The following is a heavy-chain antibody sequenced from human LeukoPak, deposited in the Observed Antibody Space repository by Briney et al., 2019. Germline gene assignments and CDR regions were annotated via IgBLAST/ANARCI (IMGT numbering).Heavy chain of an antibody. CDR3: ARVRGIAAAGKGWFDP. D-gene: IGHD6-13*01. Sequence: PGGSLRLSCAASGFTFSSYSMNWVRQAPGKGLEWGSYISSSSSTIYYADSVKGRFTISRDNTKNSLYLQMNSLRAEDTAVYYCARVRGIAAAGKGWFDPWGQGTLVTVSS. CDR2: ISSSSSTI. J-gene: IGHJ5*02. V-gene: IGHV3-48*01. CDR1: GFTFSSYS.